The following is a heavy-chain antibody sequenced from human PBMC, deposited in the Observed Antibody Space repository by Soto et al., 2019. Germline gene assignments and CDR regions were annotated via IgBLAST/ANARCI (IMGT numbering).Heavy chain of an antibody. CDR2: MNPNSGNK. Sequence: QVQLVQSGAEVKKPGASVKVSCKASGYTFTSYDINWVRQATGQGLEWMGWMNPNSGNKGYAQKFQGRVTMTRNTSISTAYMELSSLRSEDTAVYYCARFDSVVVPAASKHYYYYGMDVWGQGTTVTVSS. V-gene: IGHV1-8*01. CDR1: GYTFTSYD. CDR3: ARFDSVVVPAASKHYYYYGMDV. D-gene: IGHD2-2*01. J-gene: IGHJ6*02.